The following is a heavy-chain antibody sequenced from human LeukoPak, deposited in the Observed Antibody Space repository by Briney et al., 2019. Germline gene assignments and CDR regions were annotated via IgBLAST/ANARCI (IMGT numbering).Heavy chain of an antibody. Sequence: GGSLRLSCAATGFSFSNSWMTWVRQAPGKGPEWLANINQDGSTKNYVDAVEGRFTISRDNAKNSLYLQMNSLRAEDTAVYYCTRDIAFQQFDYWGQGTLVTVSS. CDR3: TRDIAFQQFDY. CDR1: GFSFSNSW. V-gene: IGHV3-7*01. CDR2: INQDGSTK. J-gene: IGHJ4*02. D-gene: IGHD1/OR15-1a*01.